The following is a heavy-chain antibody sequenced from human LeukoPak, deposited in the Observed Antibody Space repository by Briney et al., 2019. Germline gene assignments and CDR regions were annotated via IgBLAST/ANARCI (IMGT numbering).Heavy chain of an antibody. CDR3: ATQYYYGSGSYSYYFDY. CDR2: INPNSGGT. Sequence: ASVKVSCKASGYTFTGYYMHWVRQAPGQGLEWMGWINPNSGGTNYAQKFQGRVTMTRDTSISTAYMELSRLRSDDTAVYYCATQYYYGSGSYSYYFDYWGQGTLVTVSS. CDR1: GYTFTGYY. J-gene: IGHJ4*02. V-gene: IGHV1-2*02. D-gene: IGHD3-10*01.